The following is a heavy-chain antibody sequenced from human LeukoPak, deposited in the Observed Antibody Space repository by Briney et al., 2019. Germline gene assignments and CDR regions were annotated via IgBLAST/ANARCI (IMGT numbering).Heavy chain of an antibody. J-gene: IGHJ4*02. Sequence: GGSLRLSCAASGFNFNNYDFHWVRQVAGKRLEWVAGIGTVADTFYPDSVMGRFTISRENSKSSLYLQMNSLRAGDTAVYYCARAWGGRGRSWGALDFWGQGILVTVSS. CDR1: GFNFNNYD. V-gene: IGHV3-13*01. CDR2: IGTVADT. CDR3: ARAWGGRGRSWGALDF. D-gene: IGHD3-16*01.